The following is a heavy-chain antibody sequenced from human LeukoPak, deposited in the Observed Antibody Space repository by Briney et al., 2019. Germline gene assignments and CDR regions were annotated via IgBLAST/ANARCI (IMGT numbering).Heavy chain of an antibody. CDR1: GYTFTGYY. CDR3: ARSGIVARDFDY. D-gene: IGHD5-12*01. J-gene: IGHJ4*02. CDR2: INPNSGGT. V-gene: IGHV1-2*02. Sequence: PRASVKVSCKASGYTFTGYYMHWVRQAPGQGLEWMGWINPNSGGTNYAQEFQGRVTMTRDTSISTAYMELSRLRSDDTAVYYCARSGIVARDFDYWGQGTLVTVSS.